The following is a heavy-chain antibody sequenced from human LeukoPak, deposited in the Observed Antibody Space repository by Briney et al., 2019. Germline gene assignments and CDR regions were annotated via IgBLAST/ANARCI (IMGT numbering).Heavy chain of an antibody. V-gene: IGHV1-58*01. CDR2: IVVGSGNA. D-gene: IGHD3-22*01. CDR3: VGSSGYSPLPDY. CDR1: GFTFTSSA. Sequence: SVKVSCKASGFTFTSSAVQWVRQARGQRLEWIGWIVVGSGNANYAQKFQERVTITRDMSTSTAYMELSSLRSEDTAVYYCVGSSGYSPLPDYWGQGTLVTVSS. J-gene: IGHJ4*02.